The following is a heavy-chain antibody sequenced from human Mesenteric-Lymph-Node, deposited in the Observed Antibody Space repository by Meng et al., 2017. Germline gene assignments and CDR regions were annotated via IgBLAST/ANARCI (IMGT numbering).Heavy chain of an antibody. D-gene: IGHD1-1*01. V-gene: IGHV3-74*01. CDR1: GFTFSGHW. CDR2: INPDGSAT. CDR3: ARVNYQDDV. J-gene: IGHJ4*02. Sequence: VASGGGLIWAGCALMLACAAPGFTFSGHWMHCVRQAPGKVLALVSRINPDGSATGYADSVMGRFTISRNNAKNTVYLQMDSLRVEDTAVYYCARVNYQDDVWGQGTLVTVSS.